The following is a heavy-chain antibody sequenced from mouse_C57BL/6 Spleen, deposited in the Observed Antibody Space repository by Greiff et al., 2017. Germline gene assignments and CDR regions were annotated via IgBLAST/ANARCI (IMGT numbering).Heavy chain of an antibody. J-gene: IGHJ3*01. CDR1: GYTFTSYG. Sequence: QVTLKVSGAELARPGASVKLSCKASGYTFTSYGISWVKQRTGQGLEWIGEIYPRSGNTYYNEKFKGKATLTADKSSSTAYMELRSLTSEDSAVYFCARQPFAYWGQGTLVTVSA. CDR3: ARQPFAY. CDR2: IYPRSGNT. V-gene: IGHV1-81*01.